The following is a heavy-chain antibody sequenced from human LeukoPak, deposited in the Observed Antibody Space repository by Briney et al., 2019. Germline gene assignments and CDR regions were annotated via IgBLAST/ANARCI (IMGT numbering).Heavy chain of an antibody. CDR3: ARATRSIAAAGPLDYCGMDV. V-gene: IGHV7-4-1*02. J-gene: IGHJ6*02. CDR2: INTNTGNP. CDR1: GYTFTSYG. Sequence: ASVKVSCKASGYTFTSYGISWVRQAPGQGLEWMGWINTNTGNPTYAQGFTGRFVFSLDTSVSTAYLQISSLKAEDTAVYYCARATRSIAAAGPLDYCGMDVWGQGTTVTVSS. D-gene: IGHD6-13*01.